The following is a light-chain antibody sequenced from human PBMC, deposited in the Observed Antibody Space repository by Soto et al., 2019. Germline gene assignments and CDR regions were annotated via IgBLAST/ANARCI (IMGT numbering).Light chain of an antibody. Sequence: SALTQPASVSGFPRQSITSSCTGTSSDVGGYNYVSWYQHHPGKAPKLIIYEVSNRPSGASNRFSGSKSGNTASLTISGLQADDEADYYCSSYTSSSTVVFGIGTKVTVL. CDR3: SSYTSSSTVV. V-gene: IGLV2-14*01. CDR2: EVS. CDR1: SSDVGGYNY. J-gene: IGLJ1*01.